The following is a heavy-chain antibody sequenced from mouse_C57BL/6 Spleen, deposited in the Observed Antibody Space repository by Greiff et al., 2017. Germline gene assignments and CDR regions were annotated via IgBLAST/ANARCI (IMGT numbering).Heavy chain of an antibody. CDR3: GRRYGSSYVGWYFDV. CDR1: GYSFTGYF. Sequence: EVQRVESGPELVKPGASVKISCKASGYSFTGYFMNWVMQSHGKSLEWIGRINPYNGDTFYNQKFKGKATLTVDKSSSTAHMQLRSLTSEDSAVYYCGRRYGSSYVGWYFDVWGTGTTVTVSS. J-gene: IGHJ1*03. CDR2: INPYNGDT. D-gene: IGHD1-1*01. V-gene: IGHV1-20*01.